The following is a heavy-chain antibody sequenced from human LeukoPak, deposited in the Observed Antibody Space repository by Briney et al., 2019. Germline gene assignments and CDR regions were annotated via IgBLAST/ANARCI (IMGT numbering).Heavy chain of an antibody. CDR3: ARGSGYDYRFDY. D-gene: IGHD5-12*01. CDR2: IYHSGST. Sequence: SETLSLTCAVSGGSISSGGYSWSWIRQPPGKGLEWIGYIYHSGSTYYNPSLKSRVTISVDRSRNQFSLKLSSVTAADTALYYCARGSGYDYRFDYWGQGTLVTVSS. CDR1: GGSISSGGYS. J-gene: IGHJ4*02. V-gene: IGHV4-30-2*01.